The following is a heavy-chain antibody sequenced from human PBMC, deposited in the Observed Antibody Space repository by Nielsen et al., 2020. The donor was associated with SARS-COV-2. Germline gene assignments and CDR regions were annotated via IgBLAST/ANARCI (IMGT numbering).Heavy chain of an antibody. CDR3: ARRGGYCSSTSCYTGGDAFDI. D-gene: IGHD2-2*02. CDR2: IYPGDSDT. J-gene: IGHJ3*02. Sequence: GESLKISCKGSGYSFTSYLIGWVRQMPGKGLEWMGIIYPGDSDTRYSPSFQGQVTISADKSISTAYLQWSSLKASDTAMYYCARRGGYCSSTSCYTGGDAFDIWGQGTMVTVSS. V-gene: IGHV5-51*01. CDR1: GYSFTSYL.